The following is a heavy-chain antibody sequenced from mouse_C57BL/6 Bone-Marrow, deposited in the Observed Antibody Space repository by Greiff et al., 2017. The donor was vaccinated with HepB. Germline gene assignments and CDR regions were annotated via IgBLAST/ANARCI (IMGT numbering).Heavy chain of an antibody. CDR1: GFTFSNYW. CDR2: IRLKSDNYAT. Sequence: EVKLMESGGGLVQPGGSMKLSCVASGFTFSNYWMNWVRQSPEKGLEWVAQIRLKSDNYATHYAESVKGRFTISRDDSKSSVYLQMNNLRAEDTGIYYCTAGANFYFDYWGQGTTLTVSS. D-gene: IGHD4-1*01. CDR3: TAGANFYFDY. J-gene: IGHJ2*01. V-gene: IGHV6-3*01.